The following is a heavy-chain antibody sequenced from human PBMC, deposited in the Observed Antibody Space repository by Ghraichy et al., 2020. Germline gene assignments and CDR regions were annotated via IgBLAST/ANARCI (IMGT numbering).Heavy chain of an antibody. Sequence: GGSLRLSCAASGFIFSNFHMSWIRQVPGKGLEWLAKITSKNIYTSYADSVKGRFTISRDNANNSVSLQMNSLRAEDTAVYYCVRDEGYDYGVREGPFEFWGQGTLVTVAS. V-gene: IGHV3-11*06. CDR2: ITSKNIYT. CDR1: GFIFSNFH. CDR3: VRDEGYDYGVREGPFEF. J-gene: IGHJ4*02. D-gene: IGHD4/OR15-4a*01.